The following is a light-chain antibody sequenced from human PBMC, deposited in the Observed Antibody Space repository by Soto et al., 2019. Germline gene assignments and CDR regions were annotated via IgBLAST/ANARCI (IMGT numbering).Light chain of an antibody. CDR2: DAS. CDR1: QTLSGY. Sequence: DIQMTQSPSTLSASVGDRVIITCRASQTLSGYLAWYQQKPGRAPKLLIYDASSLQSGVPSRFSGSGSGTEFTLTITSLQSDDFATYYCQQYNSYWTFGQGTKVEVK. CDR3: QQYNSYWT. V-gene: IGKV1-5*01. J-gene: IGKJ1*01.